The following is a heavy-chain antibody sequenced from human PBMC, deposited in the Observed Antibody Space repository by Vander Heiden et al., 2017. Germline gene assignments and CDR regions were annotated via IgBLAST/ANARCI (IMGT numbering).Heavy chain of an antibody. Sequence: EVQLLESGGGLVQPGGSLRLSCAASGFTISSYAMSWVRQAPGQGLEWVSAISGSGGSTYYADSVKGRFTISRDNSKNTLYLQMNSLRAEDTAVYYCAKTPWYYDSSGYYFDYWGQGTLVTVSS. J-gene: IGHJ4*02. D-gene: IGHD3-22*01. V-gene: IGHV3-23*01. CDR1: GFTISSYA. CDR3: AKTPWYYDSSGYYFDY. CDR2: ISGSGGST.